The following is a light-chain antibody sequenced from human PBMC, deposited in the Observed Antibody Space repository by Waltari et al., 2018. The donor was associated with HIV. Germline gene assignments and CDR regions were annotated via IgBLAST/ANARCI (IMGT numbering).Light chain of an antibody. V-gene: IGKV1-39*01. CDR3: QQSYSTPPWT. J-gene: IGKJ1*01. CDR2: TAS. Sequence: DIQMTQSPSSLSASVGDRVTITCRTSQSISSYVNWYQQKAGKAPKLLIYTASSLQSGVPSRFSGSGSGTDFTLTISSLQPEDFATYYCQQSYSTPPWTFGQGTKVEIK. CDR1: QSISSY.